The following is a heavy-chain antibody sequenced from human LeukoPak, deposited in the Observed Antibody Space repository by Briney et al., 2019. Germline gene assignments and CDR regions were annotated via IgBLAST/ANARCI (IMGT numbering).Heavy chain of an antibody. J-gene: IGHJ5*01. Sequence: SETLSLTCTVSGGSISSYYWSWIRQPAGKGLEWIGRIYTSGSTNYNPSLKSRVTISVGTSKNQFSLKLTSVTAADTAVYFCARDLFPINWFESWGQGTLVTVSS. V-gene: IGHV4-4*07. CDR3: ARDLFPINWFES. CDR2: IYTSGST. D-gene: IGHD2-2*02. CDR1: GGSISSYY.